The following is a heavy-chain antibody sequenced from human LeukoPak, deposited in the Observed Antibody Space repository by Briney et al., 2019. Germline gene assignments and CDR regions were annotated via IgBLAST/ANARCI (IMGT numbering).Heavy chain of an antibody. Sequence: PGGSLRLSCAASGFTFSSYGMSWVRQAPGKGLEWVSFITTSGATTSYADILKGRFTIYRDNPSNTLYMQMNSLRDEDTALYYCAIMHGYYDGSGYWVQWGQGTLVTVSS. CDR2: ITTSGATT. CDR3: AIMHGYYDGSGYWVQ. D-gene: IGHD3-22*01. V-gene: IGHV3-23*01. J-gene: IGHJ4*02. CDR1: GFTFSSYG.